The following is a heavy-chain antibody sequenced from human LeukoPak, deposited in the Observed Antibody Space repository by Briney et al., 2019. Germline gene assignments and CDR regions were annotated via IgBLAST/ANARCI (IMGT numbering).Heavy chain of an antibody. Sequence: GASVKVSCKTSGYTFTSYGMHWVRQAPGQSFEWMGWINGGNGNTKYSEKFQGRVTIIRDTSASTAYMELSSLRSEDTAVYYCARVPLHDDSGHYYPHWGQGTLVTVSS. J-gene: IGHJ1*01. D-gene: IGHD3-22*01. V-gene: IGHV1-3*01. CDR2: INGGNGNT. CDR1: GYTFTSYG. CDR3: ARVPLHDDSGHYYPH.